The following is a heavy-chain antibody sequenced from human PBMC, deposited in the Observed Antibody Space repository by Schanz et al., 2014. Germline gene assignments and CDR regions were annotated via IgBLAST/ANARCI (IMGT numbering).Heavy chain of an antibody. CDR3: ARDGDRFYRNYDMDV. J-gene: IGHJ6*03. CDR1: GFTFSSYS. V-gene: IGHV3-48*01. CDR2: IDGKSTTV. D-gene: IGHD4-17*01. Sequence: EVQLVESGGGLVKPGGSLRLSCAASGFTFSSYSMNWVRQAPGKGLEWLSYIDGKSTTVYYADSVKGRFTVSRDNARNSLYLHMNTLGAEDTAVYYCARDGDRFYRNYDMDVWGKGTTVTVSS.